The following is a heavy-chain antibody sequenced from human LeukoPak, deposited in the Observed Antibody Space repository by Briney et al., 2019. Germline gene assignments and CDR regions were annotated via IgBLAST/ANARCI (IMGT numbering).Heavy chain of an antibody. CDR2: ISAYNGNT. D-gene: IGHD4-17*01. CDR3: ARDDDGDSSRWFDP. V-gene: IGHV1-18*04. Sequence: APVKVSCKASGYTFSSYGISWVRQAPGQGLEWRGWISAYNGNTNYAQKLQGRVTMTTDTSTSTAYMELRSLRSDDTDVYYCARDDDGDSSRWFDPWGQGTLVTVSS. CDR1: GYTFSSYG. J-gene: IGHJ5*02.